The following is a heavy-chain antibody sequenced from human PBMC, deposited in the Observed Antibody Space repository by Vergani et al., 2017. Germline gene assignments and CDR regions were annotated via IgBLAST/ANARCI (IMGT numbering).Heavy chain of an antibody. CDR1: GYTFTGYY. J-gene: IGHJ3*02. Sequence: QVQLVQSGAEVKKPGASVKVSCKASGYTFTGYYMHWVRQAPGQGLEWMGWINPNRGGTNYAQKFQGWVTMTRDKSIRTAYMELSRLRFEDTAVYYCARAGSDCSGGSCYWGDDAFDIWGQGTMVTVSS. V-gene: IGHV1-2*04. CDR3: ARAGSDCSGGSCYWGDDAFDI. CDR2: INPNRGGT. D-gene: IGHD2-15*01.